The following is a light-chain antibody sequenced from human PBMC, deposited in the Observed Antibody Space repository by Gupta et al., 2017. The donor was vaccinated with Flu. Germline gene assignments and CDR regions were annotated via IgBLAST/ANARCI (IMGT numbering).Light chain of an antibody. CDR3: SSYAGNFIYV. Sequence: QSALTQPPSASGPPGQSVTISCTGTSSDVGGNNHVAWYQQHPDKAPKLMIFEVNKRPSGVPDRFSGPKSGNTASLTVSGLQAEDEADYYCSSYAGNFIYVFGTGTKVTVL. J-gene: IGLJ1*01. CDR2: EVN. V-gene: IGLV2-8*01. CDR1: SSDVGGNNH.